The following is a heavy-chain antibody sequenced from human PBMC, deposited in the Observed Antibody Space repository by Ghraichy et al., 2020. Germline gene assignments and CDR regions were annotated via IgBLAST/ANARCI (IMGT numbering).Heavy chain of an antibody. CDR3: ARDATDPHDFRRGKRPPNDDFDI. J-gene: IGHJ3*02. V-gene: IGHV4-59*01. CDR2: VYYTGST. D-gene: IGHD3-3*01. Sequence: ETLSLTCTVSGGSISSYYWSWIRQSPGKGLEWIGYVYYTGSTNYNPSLKSRVSISMDTSNSQFFLNLRSVTAADTAVYYCARDATDPHDFRRGKRPPNDDFDIWGQGTKVTVSS. CDR1: GGSISSYY.